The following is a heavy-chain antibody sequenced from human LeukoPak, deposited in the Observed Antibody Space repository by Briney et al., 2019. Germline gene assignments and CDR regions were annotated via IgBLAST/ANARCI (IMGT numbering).Heavy chain of an antibody. D-gene: IGHD6-13*01. J-gene: IGHJ4*02. CDR3: ARVFIAAAGTDY. V-gene: IGHV1-2*02. CDR2: INPNSGGT. CDR1: GYTFTGYY. Sequence: ASVKVSCKASGYTFTGYYMHWVRQAPGQGLEWMGWINPNSGGTNYAQKFQGRVTMTGDTSISTAYMELSRLRSDDTAVYYRARVFIAAAGTDYWGQGTLVTVSS.